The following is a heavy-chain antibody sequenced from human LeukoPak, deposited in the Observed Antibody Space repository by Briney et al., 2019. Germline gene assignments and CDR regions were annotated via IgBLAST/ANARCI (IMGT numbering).Heavy chain of an antibody. V-gene: IGHV4-34*01. Sequence: PSETLSLTCAVYGGSFSGYHWSWIRQPPGKGLEWIGEINRSGSTNYNPSLKSRVTISVDTSKNQFSLKLSPVTAADTAVYYCARGRNRYYYDSSGYRFGYWGQGTLVTVSS. CDR2: INRSGST. CDR1: GGSFSGYH. CDR3: ARGRNRYYYDSSGYRFGY. J-gene: IGHJ4*02. D-gene: IGHD3-22*01.